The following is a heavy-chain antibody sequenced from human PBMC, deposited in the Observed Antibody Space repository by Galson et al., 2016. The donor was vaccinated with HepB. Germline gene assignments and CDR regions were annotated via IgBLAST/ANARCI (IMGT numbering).Heavy chain of an antibody. D-gene: IGHD2-15*01. Sequence: SVKVSCKASGYTFTSYGISWVRQAPGQGLEWMGWISGNNGNTNYAQKVQGRVTVTKDTSTRTAYMELRSLRSDDTAVYYCARDLGYCSGGGCYRNWFDPWGQGTLVTVSS. J-gene: IGHJ5*02. V-gene: IGHV1-18*01. CDR3: ARDLGYCSGGGCYRNWFDP. CDR2: ISGNNGNT. CDR1: GYTFTSYG.